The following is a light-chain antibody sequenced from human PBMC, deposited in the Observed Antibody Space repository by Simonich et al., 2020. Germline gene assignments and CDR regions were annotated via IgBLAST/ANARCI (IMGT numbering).Light chain of an antibody. CDR1: QSVSNN. CDR3: QQYNNWPPLT. CDR2: GES. J-gene: IGKJ4*01. V-gene: IGKV3-15*01. Sequence: EIVMTQSPATLSVSPGARATLSCRASQSVSNNLAWYQQKPGQARRLLIYGESTRATGIPARFRGSGSGTEFTLTISSMQSEDFAVYYCQQYNNWPPLTFGGGTKVEIK.